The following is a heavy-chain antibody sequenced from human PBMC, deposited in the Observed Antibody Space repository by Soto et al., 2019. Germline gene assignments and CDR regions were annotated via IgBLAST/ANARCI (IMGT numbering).Heavy chain of an antibody. V-gene: IGHV3-15*07. D-gene: IGHD1-7*01. CDR1: GFIFSNAW. J-gene: IGHJ4*02. Sequence: GGSLRLSCAGSGFIFSNAWMNWVRQAPGKGLEWVGRIKTKPDGGLTDYAAPVKGRFTISRDDSKSMLYLQMSSLKTEDTALYYCTPQSRNYHFDYWGQGTPVTVSS. CDR3: TPQSRNYHFDY. CDR2: IKTKPDGGLT.